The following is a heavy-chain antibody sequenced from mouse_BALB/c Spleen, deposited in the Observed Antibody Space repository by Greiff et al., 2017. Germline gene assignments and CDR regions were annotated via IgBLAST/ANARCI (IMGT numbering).Heavy chain of an antibody. V-gene: IGHV1S126*01. CDR1: GYSFTSYW. CDR2: IDPSDSET. D-gene: IGHD1-1*01. Sequence: QVQLKQSGPQLVRPGASVKISCKASGYSFTSYWMHWVKQRPGQGLEWIGMIDPSDSETRLNQKFKDKATLTVDKSSSTAYMQLSSPTSEDSAVYYCARRYYGSSYWFAYWGQGTLVTVSA. J-gene: IGHJ3*01. CDR3: ARRYYGSSYWFAY.